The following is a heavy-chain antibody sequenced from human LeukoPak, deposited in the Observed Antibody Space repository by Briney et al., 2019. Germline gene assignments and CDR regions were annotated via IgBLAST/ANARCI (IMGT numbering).Heavy chain of an antibody. V-gene: IGHV1-2*02. CDR1: RYTFTDYY. D-gene: IGHD1-26*01. CDR3: SRGRRILVGDTNAGDFFDY. Sequence: ASVKVSCKASRYTFTDYYIHWVRQAPGQGLEWMGWVNPNSADTHYAQKFQGRVTMTRDTSISTAYMELGRLRSDDTAVYYCSRGRRILVGDTNAGDFFDYWGQGTLVTVSS. J-gene: IGHJ4*02. CDR2: VNPNSADT.